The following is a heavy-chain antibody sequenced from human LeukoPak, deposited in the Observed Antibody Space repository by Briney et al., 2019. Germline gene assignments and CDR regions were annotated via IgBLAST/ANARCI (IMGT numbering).Heavy chain of an antibody. V-gene: IGHV3-7*01. D-gene: IGHD2-8*01. CDR2: IKQNGSEK. CDR3: ADPGVGY. Sequence: GGSLRLSCAASGFTFSTNWMSWVRQAPGKGLEWVANIKQNGSEKSYMVSVKGRFTISRDNAQNSLYLQMNNLRADDTAVYYCADPGVGYWGQGTLVTVSS. J-gene: IGHJ4*02. CDR1: GFTFSTNW.